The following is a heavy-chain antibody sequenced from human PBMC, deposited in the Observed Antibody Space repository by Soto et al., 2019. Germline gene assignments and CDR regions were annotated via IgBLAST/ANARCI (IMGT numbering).Heavy chain of an antibody. V-gene: IGHV3-21*01. Sequence: EVRLEESGGGLVKPGGSLRLSCAASGFTVNTFNMNWVRQAPGKGLEWVSSISNYDNTAYADSVKGRFTVSRDNAKNSLFLQMNSLRAEDTAVYYCTLYDALVFAFWGQGALVTVSS. CDR2: ISNYDNT. CDR3: TLYDALVFAF. D-gene: IGHD2-8*01. CDR1: GFTVNTFN. J-gene: IGHJ4*02.